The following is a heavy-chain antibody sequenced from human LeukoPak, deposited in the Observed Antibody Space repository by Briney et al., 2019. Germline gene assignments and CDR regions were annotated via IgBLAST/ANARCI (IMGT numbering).Heavy chain of an antibody. CDR3: AREKVGATDFDY. J-gene: IGHJ4*02. CDR1: GFIFDDHG. D-gene: IGHD1-26*01. CDR2: INWNGGST. V-gene: IGHV3-20*04. Sequence: GGSLRLSCAASGFIFDDHGMSWVRQAPGKGLEWVSGINWNGGSTGYADSVKGRFTISRDNAKNSLYLQMNSLRAEDTALYYCAREKVGATDFDYWGQGTLVTVSS.